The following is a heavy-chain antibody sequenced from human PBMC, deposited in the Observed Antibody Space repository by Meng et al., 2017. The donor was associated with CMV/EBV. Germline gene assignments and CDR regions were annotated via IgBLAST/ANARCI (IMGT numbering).Heavy chain of an antibody. V-gene: IGHV3-48*03. D-gene: IGHD6-13*01. CDR2: ISSSGSTI. CDR1: GFTFSSYE. J-gene: IGHJ3*02. Sequence: GGPLRLSCAASGFTFSSYEMNWVRQAPGKGLEWVSYISSSGSTIYYADSVKGRFTISRDNAKNSLYLQMNSLRAEDTAVYYCASWYDAFDIWGQGTMVTVSS. CDR3: ASWYDAFDI.